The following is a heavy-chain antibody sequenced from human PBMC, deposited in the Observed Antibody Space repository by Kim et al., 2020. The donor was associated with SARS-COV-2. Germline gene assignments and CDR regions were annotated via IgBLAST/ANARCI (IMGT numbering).Heavy chain of an antibody. CDR2: ISSSSSYI. V-gene: IGHV3-21*01. CDR1: GFTFRSYS. J-gene: IGHJ4*02. Sequence: GGSLRLSCAASGFTFRSYSMNWVRQAPGKGLEWVSSISSSSSYIYYADSVKGRFTISRDNAKNSLYLQMNSLRAEDTAVYYCARTGVEMATINDYWGQGTLVTVSS. D-gene: IGHD5-12*01. CDR3: ARTGVEMATINDY.